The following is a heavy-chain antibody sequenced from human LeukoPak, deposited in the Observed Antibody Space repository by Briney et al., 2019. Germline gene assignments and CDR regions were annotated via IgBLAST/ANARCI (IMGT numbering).Heavy chain of an antibody. J-gene: IGHJ4*02. CDR3: ARSSSGPYFDY. D-gene: IGHD3-22*01. Sequence: TGGSLRLSCAASGFTVSNNYMSWVRQAPGKGLEWVSVIYSGGSTYYADSVKGRFTISRDNSKNTLYLQMNSLRAEDTAVYYCARSSSGPYFDYWGQGTLVTVSS. V-gene: IGHV3-66*01. CDR2: IYSGGST. CDR1: GFTVSNNY.